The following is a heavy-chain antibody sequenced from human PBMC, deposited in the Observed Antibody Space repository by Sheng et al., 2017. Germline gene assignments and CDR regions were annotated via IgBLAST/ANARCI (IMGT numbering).Heavy chain of an antibody. CDR2: ISGSGAST. J-gene: IGHJ4*02. V-gene: IGHV3-23*04. Sequence: EVQLVESGGGLVQPGGSLRLSCAASGFTFSSYAMNWVRQAPGKGLEWVSAISGSGASTYYADSVKGRFTISRDNSKNTLYLEMNSLRAEDTAVYYCAKLLRGYNYALGDLWGQGTLVTVSS. CDR3: AKLLRGYNYALGDL. D-gene: IGHD5-18*01. CDR1: GFTFSSYA.